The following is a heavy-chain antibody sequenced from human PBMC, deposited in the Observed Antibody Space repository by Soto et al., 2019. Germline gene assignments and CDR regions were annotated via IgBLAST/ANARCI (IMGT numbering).Heavy chain of an antibody. CDR1: GVSISSGGYY. Sequence: PSETLSLTCTLSGVSISSGGYYWSWIRQHPGKGLEWIGYIYYSGSTYYNPSLKSRVTISVDTSKNQFSLKLSSVTAADKAVYYCARVPPYYDSSGNFGFDYWGQGTLVTVS. CDR2: IYYSGST. J-gene: IGHJ4*02. CDR3: ARVPPYYDSSGNFGFDY. V-gene: IGHV4-31*03. D-gene: IGHD3-22*01.